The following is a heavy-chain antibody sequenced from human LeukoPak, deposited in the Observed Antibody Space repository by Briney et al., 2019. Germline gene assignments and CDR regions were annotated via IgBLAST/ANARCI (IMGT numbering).Heavy chain of an antibody. D-gene: IGHD4-17*01. J-gene: IGHJ6*02. CDR2: ISYDGSNK. V-gene: IGHV3-30-3*01. CDR3: ARPSTVTTDYYYGMDD. CDR1: GFTFSSYA. Sequence: GRSLRLSCAASGFTFSSYAMHWVRQAPGKGLEWVAVISYDGSNKYYADSVKGRFTISRDNSKNTLYLQMNSLRAEDTAVYYCARPSTVTTDYYYGMDDWGQGTTVTVSS.